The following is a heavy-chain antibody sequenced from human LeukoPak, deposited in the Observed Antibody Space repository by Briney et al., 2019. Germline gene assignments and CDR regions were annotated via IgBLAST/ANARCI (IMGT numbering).Heavy chain of an antibody. CDR3: VRHLSDITSCPNY. CDR2: IYPGDSDT. V-gene: IGHV5-51*01. J-gene: IGHJ4*02. Sequence: GESLKISCKGSGYSFTSYWIGWVRQMPGKGLEWMGIIYPGDSDTRYSPSFQGQVTISVDKSINTAYLQWNSLKASDTAIYYCVRHLSDITSCPNYWGPGTLITVAS. D-gene: IGHD2-2*01. CDR1: GYSFTSYW.